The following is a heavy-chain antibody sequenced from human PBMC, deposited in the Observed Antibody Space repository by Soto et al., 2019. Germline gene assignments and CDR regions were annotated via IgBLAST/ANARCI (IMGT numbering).Heavy chain of an antibody. D-gene: IGHD2-8*01. CDR2: ISGRADST. J-gene: IGHJ6*02. CDR1: GFSFSSFA. V-gene: IGHV3-23*01. CDR3: AKTRGPMIYAISVYGMDV. Sequence: EVQLLESGGGFIHPGGSLRLSCAASGFSFSSFAMNWVRQAPGKGLEWVSIISGRADSTFYADSVKGRFNNSRDNSKSTLYLQINSLRAEDTAVYYCAKTRGPMIYAISVYGMDVWGQGTTVTVSS.